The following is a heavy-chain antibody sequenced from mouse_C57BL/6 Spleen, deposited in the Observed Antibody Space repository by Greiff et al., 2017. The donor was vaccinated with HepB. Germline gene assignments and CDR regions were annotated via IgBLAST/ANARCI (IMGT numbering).Heavy chain of an antibody. CDR3: ARHILLRSSYYAMDY. Sequence: EVKLMESGGGLVKPGGSLKLSCAASGFTFSSYTMSWVRQTPEKRLEWVATISGGGGNTYYPDSVKGRFTISRDNAKNTLYLQMSSLRSEDTALYYCARHILLRSSYYAMDYWGQGTSVTVSS. D-gene: IGHD1-1*01. CDR2: ISGGGGNT. J-gene: IGHJ4*01. CDR1: GFTFSSYT. V-gene: IGHV5-9*01.